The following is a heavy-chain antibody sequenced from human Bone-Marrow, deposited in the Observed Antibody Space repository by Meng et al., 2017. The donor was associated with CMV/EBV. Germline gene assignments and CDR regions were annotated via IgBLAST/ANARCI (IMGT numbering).Heavy chain of an antibody. D-gene: IGHD1-26*01. J-gene: IGHJ4*02. V-gene: IGHV1-2*02. CDR2: INPNSGGT. CDR3: ARDSGSYLC. CDR1: GYPFTGYY. Sequence: GRLVQSGAEGKKPGASGKVSCKASGYPFTGYYMHWVRQAPGQGLEWMGWINPNSGGTNYAQKFQGRVTMTRDTSISTADMELSRLRSDDTAVYYCARDSGSYLCWGQGTLVTVSS.